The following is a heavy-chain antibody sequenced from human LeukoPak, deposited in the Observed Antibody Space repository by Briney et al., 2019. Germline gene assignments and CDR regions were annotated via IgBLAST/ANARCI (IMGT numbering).Heavy chain of an antibody. CDR2: INHSGST. V-gene: IGHV4-34*01. CDR3: ARGVRYFDWLTLDAFDI. D-gene: IGHD3-9*01. CDR1: GGSFSGYY. Sequence: SETLSLTCAVYGGSFSGYYWSWIRQPPGKWLEWIGEINHSGSTNYNPSLKSRVTISVDTSKNQFSLKLSSVTAADTAVYYCARGVRYFDWLTLDAFDIWGQGTMVTVSS. J-gene: IGHJ3*02.